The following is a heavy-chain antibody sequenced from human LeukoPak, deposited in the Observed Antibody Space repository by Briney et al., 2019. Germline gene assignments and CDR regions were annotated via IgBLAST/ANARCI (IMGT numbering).Heavy chain of an antibody. Sequence: ASVKDSCNAAGYTFTSYDTNWVRQATGQGLEWVGWMNPNSGNTGYAQKVQCRVTMTTYTPVSTAYMKLSSLTSEDTVVYYCARASLISQYSGGRYWFDPWGQGTLVAVSS. CDR1: GYTFTSYD. D-gene: IGHD5-12*01. V-gene: IGHV1-8*01. CDR2: MNPNSGNT. J-gene: IGHJ5*02. CDR3: ARASLISQYSGGRYWFDP.